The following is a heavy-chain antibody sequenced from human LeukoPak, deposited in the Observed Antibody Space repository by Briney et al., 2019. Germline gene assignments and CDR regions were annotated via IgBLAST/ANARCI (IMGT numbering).Heavy chain of an antibody. CDR1: GYTFTSYG. J-gene: IGHJ4*02. Sequence: GASVKVSCKASGYTFTSYGISWVRQAPGQGLEWMGWINPNSGGTNYAQKFQGRVTMTRDTSISTAYMELSRLRSDDTAVYYCAREDQLLSYWGQGTLVTVSS. D-gene: IGHD2-2*01. V-gene: IGHV1-2*02. CDR2: INPNSGGT. CDR3: AREDQLLSY.